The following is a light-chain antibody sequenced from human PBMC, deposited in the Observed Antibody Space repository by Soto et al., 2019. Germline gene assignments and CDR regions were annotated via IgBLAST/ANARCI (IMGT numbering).Light chain of an antibody. V-gene: IGKV3-20*01. J-gene: IGKJ1*01. CDR2: GAS. Sequence: EIWLTQYPGTLSLSPGERATLSCRASQSVSNNYLAWYQQKPGQAPRLLIYGASNRATGIPDRLSGSASGTDFTLTISRLEPEDFAVYYCQQYGTSGTFGHGTKVDIK. CDR1: QSVSNNY. CDR3: QQYGTSGT.